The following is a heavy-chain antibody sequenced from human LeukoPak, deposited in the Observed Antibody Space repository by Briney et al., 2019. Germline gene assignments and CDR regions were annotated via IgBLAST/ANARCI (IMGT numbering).Heavy chain of an antibody. CDR2: ISYDGSNK. CDR1: GFNFGSYG. CDR3: AKSSGWYGGAFDI. J-gene: IGHJ3*02. D-gene: IGHD6-19*01. V-gene: IGHV3-30*18. Sequence: GGSLRLSCAASGFNFGSYGMHWVRQAPGKGLEWVAVISYDGSNKYYADSVKGRFTISRDNSKNTLYLQMNSLRAEDTAVYYCAKSSGWYGGAFDIWGQGTMVTVSS.